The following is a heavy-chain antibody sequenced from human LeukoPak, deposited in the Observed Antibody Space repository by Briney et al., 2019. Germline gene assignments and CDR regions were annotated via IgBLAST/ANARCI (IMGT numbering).Heavy chain of an antibody. Sequence: GGSLRLSCAASGFTFDDYAMHWVRQAPGKGLEWVSGISWNSGSIGYADSVKGRFTISRDNAKNSLYLQMNSLRAEDTALYYCAKDLRISFYAFDIWGQGTMVTVSS. CDR2: ISWNSGSI. CDR1: GFTFDDYA. J-gene: IGHJ3*02. D-gene: IGHD3-3*02. CDR3: AKDLRISFYAFDI. V-gene: IGHV3-9*01.